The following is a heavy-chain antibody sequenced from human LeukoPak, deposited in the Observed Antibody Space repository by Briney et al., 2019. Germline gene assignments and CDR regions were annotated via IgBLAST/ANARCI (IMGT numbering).Heavy chain of an antibody. J-gene: IGHJ3*02. V-gene: IGHV4-30-2*01. CDR1: GGSISSGGYS. CDR2: IYHSGST. CDR3: ARDRGDDTKDAFDI. Sequence: SETLSLTCAVSGGSISSGGYSWSWIRQPPGKGLEWIGYIYHSGSTYYNPSLKSRVTISVDRSKNQFSLKLSSVTAADTAVYYCARDRGDDTKDAFDIWGQGTMVTVSS. D-gene: IGHD3-22*01.